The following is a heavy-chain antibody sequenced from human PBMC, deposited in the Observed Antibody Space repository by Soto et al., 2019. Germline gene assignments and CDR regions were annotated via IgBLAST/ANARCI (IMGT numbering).Heavy chain of an antibody. J-gene: IGHJ4*02. CDR2: ISSNGGST. CDR3: VKDQLGGARVFDY. Sequence: GGSLRLSCSAPGFTFSSYAMHWVRQAPGKGLEYVSAISSNGGSTYYADSVKGRFTISRDNSKNTLYLQMSSLRAEDTAVYYCVKDQLGGARVFDYWGQGTLVTVSS. CDR1: GFTFSSYA. V-gene: IGHV3-64D*08. D-gene: IGHD2-21*01.